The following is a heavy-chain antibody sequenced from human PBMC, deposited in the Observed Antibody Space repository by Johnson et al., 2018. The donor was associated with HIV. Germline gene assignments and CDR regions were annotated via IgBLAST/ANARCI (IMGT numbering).Heavy chain of an antibody. CDR1: RFTSSSSA. D-gene: IGHD3-22*01. J-gene: IGHJ3*02. Sequence: PLVAPPGTFVQPGGPLRLSCAASRFTSSSSAMHWVHQAPGKGLEWVSVISRSGGTTYYADSVKGPFTISRDNSKNTLYLQMNSLRAEDTAVYYCAKLPGSGYYLDAFDIWGQGTMVTVSS. CDR2: ISRSGGTT. CDR3: AKLPGSGYYLDAFDI. V-gene: IGHV3-23*04.